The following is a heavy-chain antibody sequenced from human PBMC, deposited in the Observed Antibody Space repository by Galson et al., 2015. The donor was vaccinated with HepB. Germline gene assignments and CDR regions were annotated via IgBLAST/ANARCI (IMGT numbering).Heavy chain of an antibody. CDR1: GFTFSSYA. J-gene: IGHJ4*02. CDR3: ARGAEWYSSSWYYFDY. V-gene: IGHV3-30*04. CDR2: ISYDGSNK. Sequence: SLRLSCAASGFTFSSYAMHWVRQAPGKGLEWVAVISYDGSNKYYADSVKGRFTISRDNSKNTLYLQMNSLRAEDTAVYYCARGAEWYSSSWYYFDYWGQGTLVTVSS. D-gene: IGHD6-13*01.